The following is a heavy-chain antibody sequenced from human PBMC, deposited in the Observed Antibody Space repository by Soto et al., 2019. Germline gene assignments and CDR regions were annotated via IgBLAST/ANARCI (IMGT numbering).Heavy chain of an antibody. V-gene: IGHV3-66*01. J-gene: IGHJ6*03. CDR3: ARDHGDYVEEVSDYYYYMDV. CDR2: IYSGGST. CDR1: GFTVSSNY. Sequence: GGSLRLSCAASGFTVSSNYMSWVRQAPGKGLEWVSVIYSGGSTYYADSVKGRFTISRDNSKNTLYLQMNSLRAEDTAVYYCARDHGDYVEEVSDYYYYMDVWGKGTTVTVSS. D-gene: IGHD4-17*01.